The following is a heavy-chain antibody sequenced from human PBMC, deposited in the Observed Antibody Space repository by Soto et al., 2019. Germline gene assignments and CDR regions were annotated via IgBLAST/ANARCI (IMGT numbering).Heavy chain of an antibody. V-gene: IGHV4-34*01. CDR1: GGSFSGYY. Sequence: SETLSLTCAVYGGSFSGYYWAWIRQPPGKGLEWIGEINHRGNTNYNPSLKSRVTISVDTSKNQFSLKLTSVTAADTAVYYCARQEVPQWFTKGYYGMDVWDQGTTVTVSS. D-gene: IGHD2-8*01. J-gene: IGHJ6*02. CDR3: ARQEVPQWFTKGYYGMDV. CDR2: INHRGNT.